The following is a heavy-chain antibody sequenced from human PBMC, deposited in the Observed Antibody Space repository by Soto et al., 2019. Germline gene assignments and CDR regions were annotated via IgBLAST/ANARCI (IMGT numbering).Heavy chain of an antibody. CDR3: ARDPPHDYGGNSAAFDI. D-gene: IGHD4-17*01. Sequence: GGALRLSCAASGFTFSSYSMNWVRQAPGKGLEWVSSISSSSSYIYYADSVKGRFTISRDNAKNSLYLQMNSLRAEDTAVYYCARDPPHDYGGNSAAFDIWGQGTMVTVSS. CDR1: GFTFSSYS. CDR2: ISSSSSYI. V-gene: IGHV3-21*01. J-gene: IGHJ3*02.